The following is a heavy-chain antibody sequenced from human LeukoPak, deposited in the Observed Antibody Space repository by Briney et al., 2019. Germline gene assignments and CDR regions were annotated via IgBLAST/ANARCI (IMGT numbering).Heavy chain of an antibody. Sequence: SETLSLTCTVSGGSISNYWSWIRQPAGKGLEWIGRIYTSGSTSYNPSLKTRVTMSVDTSKNQFSLKLSSVTAADTAVYYCARGPLTMTRGFDPWGQGTLVTVSS. CDR3: ARGPLTMTRGFDP. CDR2: IYTSGST. J-gene: IGHJ5*02. D-gene: IGHD4-17*01. V-gene: IGHV4-4*07. CDR1: GGSISNY.